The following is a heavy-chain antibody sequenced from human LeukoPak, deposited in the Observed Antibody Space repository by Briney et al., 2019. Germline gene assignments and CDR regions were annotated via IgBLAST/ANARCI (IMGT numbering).Heavy chain of an antibody. CDR2: ISYDGSNK. CDR3: AKGGSLGGYGTDAFDI. D-gene: IGHD5-12*01. Sequence: GGSLRLSCAASGFTFSSNWMHWVRQAPGKGLEWVAVISYDGSNKYYADSVKGRFTISRDNSKNTLYLQMNSLRAEDTAVYYCAKGGSLGGYGTDAFDIWGQGTMVTVSS. V-gene: IGHV3-30*18. J-gene: IGHJ3*02. CDR1: GFTFSSNW.